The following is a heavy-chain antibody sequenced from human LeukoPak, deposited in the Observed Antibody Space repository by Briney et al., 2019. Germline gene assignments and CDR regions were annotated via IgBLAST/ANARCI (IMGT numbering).Heavy chain of an antibody. V-gene: IGHV3-30*04. CDR3: ETHSSGWSEEGIFDY. D-gene: IGHD6-19*01. J-gene: IGHJ4*02. Sequence: GGSLRLSCAVSGFIFSGYSMHWVRQAPDRGLEWVAVISHDGTNQYYADSVKGRFTISRDNSKNTLYLQINSLIVEDTAVYYCETHSSGWSEEGIFDYWGQGTLVTVSS. CDR1: GFIFSGYS. CDR2: ISHDGTNQ.